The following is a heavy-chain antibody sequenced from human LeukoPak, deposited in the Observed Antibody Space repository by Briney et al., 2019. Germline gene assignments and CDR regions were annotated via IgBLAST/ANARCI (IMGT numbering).Heavy chain of an antibody. Sequence: PGGSLRLSCAASGFTVSSNYMSWVRQAPGKGLEWVSVIYSGGGTYYADSVKGRFTISRDNSKNTLYLQMNSLRAEDTAVYYCARGPISMVRGVKTRYYYYGMDVWGQGTTVTVSS. D-gene: IGHD3-10*01. CDR2: IYSGGGT. J-gene: IGHJ6*02. V-gene: IGHV3-66*01. CDR3: ARGPISMVRGVKTRYYYYGMDV. CDR1: GFTVSSNY.